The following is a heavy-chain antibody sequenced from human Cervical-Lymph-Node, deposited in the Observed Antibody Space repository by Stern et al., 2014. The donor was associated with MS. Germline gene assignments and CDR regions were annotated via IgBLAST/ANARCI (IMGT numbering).Heavy chain of an antibody. CDR1: GASMNSYY. J-gene: IGHJ6*02. V-gene: IGHV4-59*01. D-gene: IGHD2/OR15-2a*01. Sequence: QVQLQESGPGLVKPSETLSLTCAVSGASMNSYYWSWIRQPPGQGLEWIGYVSNSGYTNYNPSLESRVTLSVDTSKNQFSLQLMSVTAADTAVYYCARLVPLFQISTYYYHPLDVWGQGTTVTVSS. CDR3: ARLVPLFQISTYYYHPLDV. CDR2: VSNSGYT.